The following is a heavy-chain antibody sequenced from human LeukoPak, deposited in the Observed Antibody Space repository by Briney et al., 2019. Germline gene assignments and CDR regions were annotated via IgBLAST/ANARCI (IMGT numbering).Heavy chain of an antibody. D-gene: IGHD2-8*02. V-gene: IGHV3-23*01. Sequence: GGSLRLSCAASGFTFSSYAMHWVRQPPGKGLEGVSSIFPSGGEIHYADSVRGRFTMSRDNSKSTLSLQMNSLRAEDTAIYYCATYRQVLLPFESWGQGTLVTVSS. CDR3: ATYRQVLLPFES. CDR1: GFTFSSYA. J-gene: IGHJ4*02. CDR2: IFPSGGEI.